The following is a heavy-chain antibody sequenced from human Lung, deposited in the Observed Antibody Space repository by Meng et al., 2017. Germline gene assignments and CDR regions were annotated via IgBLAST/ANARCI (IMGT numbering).Heavy chain of an antibody. Sequence: QEPLQESGPGLVKPSQTLSLTCTVSGGSISSSNYYWSWIRQPPGKGLEWSGHIYNSGSTYYNPSPKSRITISVDTSKNQFSLKLSSVTAADTAVYYCARGQKGYFDLWGRGTLVTVSS. J-gene: IGHJ2*01. CDR2: IYNSGST. CDR3: ARGQKGYFDL. CDR1: GGSISSSNYY. V-gene: IGHV4-30-4*01.